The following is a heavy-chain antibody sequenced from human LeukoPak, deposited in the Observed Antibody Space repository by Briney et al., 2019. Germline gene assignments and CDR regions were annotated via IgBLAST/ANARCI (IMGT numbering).Heavy chain of an antibody. J-gene: IGHJ4*02. CDR2: IYYSGST. Sequence: SETLSLTCTVSGGSISSGSYYWGWIRQPPGKGLEWIGSIYYSGSTYYKPSLKSRVTISLDTSKNQFSLKLSSVTAADTAVYYCARAYSPPQWSPFDYWGQGTLVTVSS. CDR1: GGSISSGSYY. CDR3: ARAYSPPQWSPFDY. D-gene: IGHD6-13*01. V-gene: IGHV4-39*07.